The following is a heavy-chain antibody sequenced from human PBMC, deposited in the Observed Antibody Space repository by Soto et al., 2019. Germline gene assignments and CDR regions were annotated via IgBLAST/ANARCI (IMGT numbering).Heavy chain of an antibody. J-gene: IGHJ4*02. V-gene: IGHV4-4*02. D-gene: IGHD3-16*02. CDR1: GASINNDDW. CDR2: IHHDGKI. CDR3: ARDHRYRDNWAFDF. Sequence: SETLSLTCAVSGASINNDDWWNWVRQPPGEGLEWIAEIHHDGKIIYNPSLKSRATISMDKSRNQFSLNLRSVTAADTAVYYCARDHRYRDNWAFDFWGQGAQVTVSS.